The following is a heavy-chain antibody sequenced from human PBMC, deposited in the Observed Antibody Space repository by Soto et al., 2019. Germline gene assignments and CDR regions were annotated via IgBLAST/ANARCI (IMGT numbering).Heavy chain of an antibody. D-gene: IGHD6-13*01. Sequence: QFQLVQSGAEVKKPGASVKVSCKASGYNFTRFGISWVRQAPGHGLEGMGWMGAHSGHTRQAQKFQGRLTMTTDASINAAYIDLRSLTSDYTAPYYCGGEGQQLAQEDYYQFNGMDVWGQGTTVIVSS. CDR1: GYNFTRFG. CDR2: MGAHSGHT. J-gene: IGHJ6*02. CDR3: GGEGQQLAQEDYYQFNGMDV. V-gene: IGHV1-18*01.